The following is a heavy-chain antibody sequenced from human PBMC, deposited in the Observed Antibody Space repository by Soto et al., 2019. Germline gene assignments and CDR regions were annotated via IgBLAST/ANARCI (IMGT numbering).Heavy chain of an antibody. CDR3: ARTGHSGSYDF. D-gene: IGHD1-26*01. CDR2: INAGDGGT. V-gene: IGHV1-3*01. J-gene: IGHJ5*01. CDR1: GYTFANYG. Sequence: ASVKVSCKASGYTFANYGIHWVRQAPGQRLEWMGWINAGDGGTKYSENFQGRVTITRDTSATTVYLGLSSLSSEDTASYYCARTGHSGSYDFWG.